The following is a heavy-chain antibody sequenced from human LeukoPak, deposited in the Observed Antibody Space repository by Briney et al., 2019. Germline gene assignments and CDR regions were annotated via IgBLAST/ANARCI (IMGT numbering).Heavy chain of an antibody. Sequence: GGSLRLSCAASGFTYSSYAMHWVRQAPGKGLVWVSRINNDGSTSYADSVKGRFTISRDNAKNTLYLQMNSLRAEDTAVYYCARDTYYGPDYWGQGTLVTVSS. CDR3: ARDTYYGPDY. V-gene: IGHV3-74*01. CDR2: INNDGST. J-gene: IGHJ4*02. D-gene: IGHD3-10*01. CDR1: GFTYSSYA.